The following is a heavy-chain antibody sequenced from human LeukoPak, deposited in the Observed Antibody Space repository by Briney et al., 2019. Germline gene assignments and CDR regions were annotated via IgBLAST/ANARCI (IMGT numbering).Heavy chain of an antibody. CDR1: GGSISSGDYY. CDR2: IYYSGST. D-gene: IGHD3-22*01. Sequence: SETLSLTCTVSGGSISSGDYYWSWIRQPPGKGLEWIGYIYYSGSTYYNPSLKSRVTISVGTSKNQFSLKLSSVTAADTAVYYCARDRLDSSGFLEYSYWGQGTLVTVSS. J-gene: IGHJ4*02. CDR3: ARDRLDSSGFLEYSY. V-gene: IGHV4-30-4*01.